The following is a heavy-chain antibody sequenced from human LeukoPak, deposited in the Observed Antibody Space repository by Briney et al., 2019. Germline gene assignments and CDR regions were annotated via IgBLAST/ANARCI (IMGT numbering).Heavy chain of an antibody. CDR2: VSYEGSHK. CDR3: AREGGPGYSSGWYSAIYFGY. J-gene: IGHJ4*02. D-gene: IGHD6-19*01. CDR1: GFTFSSYA. V-gene: IGHV3-30*04. Sequence: GGSLRLSCAASGFTFSSYAMHWVRLAPGKGLEYVAVVSYEGSHKYYADSVKGRFTISRDNSKNTLYLQMNSLRADDTAVYYCAREGGPGYSSGWYSAIYFGYWGQGTLVTVSS.